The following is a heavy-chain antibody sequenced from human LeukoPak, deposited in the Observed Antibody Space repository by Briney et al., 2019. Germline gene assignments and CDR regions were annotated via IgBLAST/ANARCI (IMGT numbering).Heavy chain of an antibody. D-gene: IGHD3-3*01. CDR1: EFTFTNFW. Sequence: GGSLRLSCAASEFTFTNFWMSWVRQAPGKGLEWVAVIWYDGSNKYYAESVRGRFTISRDNSEDTLYLQMNSLRAEDTAVYYCARDLFLAGGYFDYWGQGTLVTVSS. V-gene: IGHV3-33*08. J-gene: IGHJ4*02. CDR2: IWYDGSNK. CDR3: ARDLFLAGGYFDY.